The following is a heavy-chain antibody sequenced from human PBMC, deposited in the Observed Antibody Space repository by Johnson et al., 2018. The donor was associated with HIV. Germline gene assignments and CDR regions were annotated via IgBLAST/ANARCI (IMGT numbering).Heavy chain of an antibody. CDR3: VRGHFDSSGFFSAAFDI. CDR1: GFTFDDYA. Sequence: QLVESGGVVVQSGGSLRLSCSASGFTFDDYAMHWVRQAPGKGLEWVSLISWDGGSTYYADSVKGRFTMSRDNSKNSLYLQMNSLRAEDTALYYCVRGHFDSSGFFSAAFDIWGQGTVVTVSS. CDR2: ISWDGGST. D-gene: IGHD3-22*01. J-gene: IGHJ3*02. V-gene: IGHV3-43D*03.